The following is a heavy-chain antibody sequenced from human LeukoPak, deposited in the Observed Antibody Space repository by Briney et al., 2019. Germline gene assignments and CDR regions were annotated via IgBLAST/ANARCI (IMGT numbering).Heavy chain of an antibody. CDR2: INHSGST. CDR1: GGSFSGYY. J-gene: IGHJ4*02. Sequence: SETLSLTCAVYGGSFSGYYWSWIRQPPGEGLEWIGEINHSGSTNYNPSLKSRVTISVDTSKNQFSLKLSSVTAADTAVYYCARSLPYYDFWRGYYSYFDYWGQGTLVTVSS. V-gene: IGHV4-34*01. D-gene: IGHD3-3*01. CDR3: ARSLPYYDFWRGYYSYFDY.